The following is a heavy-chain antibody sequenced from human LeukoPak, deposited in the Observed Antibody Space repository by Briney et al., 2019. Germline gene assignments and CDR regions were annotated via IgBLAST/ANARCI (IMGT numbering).Heavy chain of an antibody. CDR1: GDSISTSSYY. Sequence: PSETLSLTCTVSGDSISTSSYYWVWIRQPPGKGLEWIGSIYYSGSTYYNPSLKSRVTISVDTSKNQFSLKLSSVTAADTAVYYCATQDGYSYVFDYWGQGTLVTVSS. J-gene: IGHJ4*02. CDR2: IYYSGST. CDR3: ATQDGYSYVFDY. D-gene: IGHD5-18*01. V-gene: IGHV4-39*01.